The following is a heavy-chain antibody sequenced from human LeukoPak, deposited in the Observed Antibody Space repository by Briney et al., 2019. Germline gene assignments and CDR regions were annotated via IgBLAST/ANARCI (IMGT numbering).Heavy chain of an antibody. Sequence: EASVNVSCKASGYTFTSYGISWVRQAPGQGLEWMGWISAYNGNTNYAQKLQGRVTMTTDTSTSTAYMELRSLRSDDTAVYYCARDLAVAGTGCGDYWGQGTLVTVSS. CDR1: GYTFTSYG. D-gene: IGHD6-19*01. J-gene: IGHJ4*02. CDR3: ARDLAVAGTGCGDY. V-gene: IGHV1-18*01. CDR2: ISAYNGNT.